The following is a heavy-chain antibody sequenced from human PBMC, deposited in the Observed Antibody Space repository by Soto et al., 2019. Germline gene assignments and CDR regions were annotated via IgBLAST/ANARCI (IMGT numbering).Heavy chain of an antibody. D-gene: IGHD3-16*01. J-gene: IGHJ4*02. CDR3: ARRSNYVADY. CDR2: IYSRTGTI. V-gene: IGHV3-48*02. Sequence: GGSLRLSCATSGFSFGEYSMNWVRQAPGKGLEWISYIYSRTGTIYYADSVKGRFTISRDIAKNSLFLQMNSLRDEDTAVYFCARRSNYVADYWGQGTLVTVSS. CDR1: GFSFGEYS.